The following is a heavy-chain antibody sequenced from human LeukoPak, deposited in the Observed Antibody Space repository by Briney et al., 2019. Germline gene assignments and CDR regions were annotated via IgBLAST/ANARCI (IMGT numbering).Heavy chain of an antibody. J-gene: IGHJ5*02. CDR2: INPNSGGT. D-gene: IGHD3-3*01. V-gene: IGHV1-2*02. CDR3: ARDPAANTIFGVVRPFDP. CDR1: GYTFTGYY. Sequence: ASVKVCCKASGYTFTGYYMHWVRQAPGQGVEWMGWINPNSGGTNYAQKFQGRVTMTRDTSISTAYMELSRLRSDDTAVYYCARDPAANTIFGVVRPFDPWGQGTLVTVSS.